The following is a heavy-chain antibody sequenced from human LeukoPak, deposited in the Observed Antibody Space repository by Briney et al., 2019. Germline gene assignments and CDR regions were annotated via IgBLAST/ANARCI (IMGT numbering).Heavy chain of an antibody. CDR3: AKAEGYSSSSNWFDP. CDR2: IRYDGSNK. CDR1: GFTFSSYG. D-gene: IGHD6-13*01. V-gene: IGHV3-30*02. Sequence: GGSLRLSCAASGFTFSSYGMHWVCQAPGKGLEWVAFIRYDGSNKYYADSVKGRFTISRDNSKNTLYLQMNSLRAEDTAVYYCAKAEGYSSSSNWFDPWGQGTLVTVSS. J-gene: IGHJ5*02.